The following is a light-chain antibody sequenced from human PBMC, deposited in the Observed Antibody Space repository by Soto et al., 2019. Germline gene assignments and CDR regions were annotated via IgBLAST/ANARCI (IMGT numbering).Light chain of an antibody. CDR3: SSYTSSGTWV. Sequence: QSALTQPASVSGTPGQSTTISCSGTISDVGGNNYVSWYQHHPGKAPKVIIYEVRKWPSGVSIRFSGSKSGNTASLTISGLQAEDEADYYCSSYTSSGTWVFGGGTKLTVL. CDR2: EVR. CDR1: ISDVGGNNY. J-gene: IGLJ3*02. V-gene: IGLV2-14*01.